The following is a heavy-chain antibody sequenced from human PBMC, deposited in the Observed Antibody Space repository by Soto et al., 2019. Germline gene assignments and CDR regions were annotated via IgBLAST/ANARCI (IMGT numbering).Heavy chain of an antibody. CDR3: ARGDREDILVVVGARPGEYGIDI. V-gene: IGHV3-30-3*01. J-gene: IGHJ6*02. CDR1: GFTFRNHA. D-gene: IGHD2-15*01. CDR2: IAYDGSNA. Sequence: QVQLVESGGGVVQPGGSLRLSCAASGFTFRNHAMHWVRQAPGKGLECLAVIAYDGSNAFYRDSVKGRFNISRDNSKNTRYLHMNILRSEDTGVYYCARGDREDILVVVGARPGEYGIDIWGQGTTVTVSS.